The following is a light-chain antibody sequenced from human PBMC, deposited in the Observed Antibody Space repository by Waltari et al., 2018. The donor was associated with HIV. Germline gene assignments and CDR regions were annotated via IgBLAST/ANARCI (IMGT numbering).Light chain of an antibody. Sequence: QSALTQPASVSGSPGQSITISCTGTSSDVGGYNYVSWYQQHPAKAPKLMISDVSKRPSGVSIRVSGSKSGNTASLTISGLQAEDEADYYCCSYAGTSTWVFGGGTQLTVL. CDR3: CSYAGTSTWV. J-gene: IGLJ3*02. CDR1: SSDVGGYNY. V-gene: IGLV2-23*02. CDR2: DVS.